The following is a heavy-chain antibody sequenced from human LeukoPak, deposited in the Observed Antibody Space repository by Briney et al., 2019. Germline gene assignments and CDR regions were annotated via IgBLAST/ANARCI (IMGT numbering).Heavy chain of an antibody. V-gene: IGHV3-21*01. CDR2: ISSSSSYI. D-gene: IGHD2-15*01. J-gene: IGHJ3*02. CDR1: GFTFSSYT. Sequence: GGSLRLSCAASGFTFSSYTMNWVRQAPGKGLEWVSSISSSSSYIWYADSVKGRFIISRDNAKNSLYLQMNSLRAEDTAVYYCARDRDAGWHDAFDIWGQGTMVTVSS. CDR3: ARDRDAGWHDAFDI.